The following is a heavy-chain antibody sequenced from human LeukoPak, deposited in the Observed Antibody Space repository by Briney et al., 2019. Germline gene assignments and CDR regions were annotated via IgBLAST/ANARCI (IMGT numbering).Heavy chain of an antibody. J-gene: IGHJ4*02. CDR2: IAYDGSNT. CDR1: GFTFSSYG. Sequence: GNSLRLSCAASGFTFSSYGMQWVPQAPGKGLEWVAVIAYDGSNTYYADSVKGRFTISRDNSKNTLYLKMNSLRVEDTAVYHCAKDLEPYTSGCYGDYWGQGTLVTVS. CDR3: AKDLEPYTSGCYGDY. D-gene: IGHD6-19*01. V-gene: IGHV3-30*18.